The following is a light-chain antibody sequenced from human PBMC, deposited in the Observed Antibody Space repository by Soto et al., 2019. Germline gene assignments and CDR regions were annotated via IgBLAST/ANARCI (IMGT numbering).Light chain of an antibody. Sequence: EIVMTQSPATLSVSPGDRATLSCRASQSVSSNLAWYQQKPGQAPRLVIYGASTRATAIPARFSGSGSGTEFTLTISSLQSEDFAVYYCQQYNKWPQTFGQGTRLEIK. J-gene: IGKJ5*01. V-gene: IGKV3-15*01. CDR3: QQYNKWPQT. CDR2: GAS. CDR1: QSVSSN.